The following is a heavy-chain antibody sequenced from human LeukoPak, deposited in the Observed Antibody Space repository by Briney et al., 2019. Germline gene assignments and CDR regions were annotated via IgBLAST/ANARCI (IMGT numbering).Heavy chain of an antibody. D-gene: IGHD3-10*01. Sequence: TGGSLRLSCAASGFTFSSYAMHWVRQAPGKGLEWVAVISYDGSNKYYADSVKGRFTISRDNSKNTLYLQMNSLRAEDTAVYYCARSMVRGVIMTYYMDVWGKGTTVTVSS. CDR2: ISYDGSNK. V-gene: IGHV3-30-3*01. CDR1: GFTFSSYA. J-gene: IGHJ6*03. CDR3: ARSMVRGVIMTYYMDV.